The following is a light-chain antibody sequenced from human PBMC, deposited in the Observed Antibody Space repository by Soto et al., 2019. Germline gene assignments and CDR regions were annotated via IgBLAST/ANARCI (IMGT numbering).Light chain of an antibody. CDR3: QKYNSVPT. CDR1: QGISNY. V-gene: IGKV1-27*01. Sequence: DIQMTQSPPSLYASVGDTVTISCRASQGISNYVAWYQQKPGKVPKLLIDAASTLQSGVPSRFSGSGSGTDFTLTISSLQPEDVATYYCQKYNSVPTFGQGTKVEIK. CDR2: AAS. J-gene: IGKJ1*01.